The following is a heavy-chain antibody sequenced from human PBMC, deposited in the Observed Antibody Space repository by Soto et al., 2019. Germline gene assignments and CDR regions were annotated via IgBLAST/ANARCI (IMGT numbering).Heavy chain of an antibody. CDR2: ISSSSSTI. CDR1: GLTFTSYS. V-gene: IGHV3-48*02. J-gene: IGHJ4*02. CDR3: ARDRGYTYGFDF. D-gene: IGHD5-18*01. Sequence: EVQLVESGGGLVQPGGSLRLSCAASGLTFTSYSMNWVRQAPGKGLEWVSFISSSSSTIYYADSVKGRFTISRDNAQNSLYLQMNSLRDEDTAVYYFARDRGYTYGFDFWGQGAMVTVSS.